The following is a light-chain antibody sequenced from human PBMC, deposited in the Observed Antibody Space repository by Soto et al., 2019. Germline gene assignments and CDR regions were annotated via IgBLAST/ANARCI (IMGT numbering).Light chain of an antibody. V-gene: IGLV2-14*01. CDR2: EVT. CDR1: SSDVGGYNY. J-gene: IGLJ3*02. Sequence: QSALTQPASVSGSPGQSITISCTGTSSDVGGYNYVSWYQQHPGKAPKLIIYEVTNRPSGVSNRFSGSKSGNTASLTISGLQDEDEDDYYCNSYTTPSSWVFGGGTKLTVL. CDR3: NSYTTPSSWV.